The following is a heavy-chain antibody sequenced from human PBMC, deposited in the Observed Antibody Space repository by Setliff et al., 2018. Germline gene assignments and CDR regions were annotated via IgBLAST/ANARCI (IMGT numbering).Heavy chain of an antibody. CDR1: GYTFTNYG. D-gene: IGHD2-8*01. V-gene: IGHV1-18*01. Sequence: GASVKVSCKASGYTFTNYGVTWVRQAPGQGLEWMGWISPYSGNTYYAPELQGRVTLTTDTSTTTAYLELRSLTSDDTAVYYCSRLVRYCTTTTCQRASGDDLWGQGTLVTDSS. J-gene: IGHJ5*02. CDR2: ISPYSGNT. CDR3: SRLVRYCTTTTCQRASGDDL.